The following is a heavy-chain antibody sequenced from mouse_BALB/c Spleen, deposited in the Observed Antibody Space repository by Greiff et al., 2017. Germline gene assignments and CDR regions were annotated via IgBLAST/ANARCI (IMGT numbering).Heavy chain of an antibody. J-gene: IGHJ2*01. CDR3: ASPYGYDEYYFDY. V-gene: IGHV14-3*02. CDR2: IDPANGNT. CDR1: GFNIKDPY. D-gene: IGHD2-2*01. Sequence: VQLKESGAELVKPGASVKLSCPASGFNIKDPYMHWVKQRPEQGLEWIGRIDPANGNTKYDPKFQGKATITADTSSNTAYLQLSSLTSEDTAVYYCASPYGYDEYYFDYWGQGTTLTVSS.